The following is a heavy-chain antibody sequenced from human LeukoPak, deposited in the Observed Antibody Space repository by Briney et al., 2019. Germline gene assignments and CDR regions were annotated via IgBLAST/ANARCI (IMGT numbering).Heavy chain of an antibody. CDR3: ARSYYDFWSGYYRVAAPDYVMDV. CDR1: GFTFSSYS. Sequence: QPGGSLRLSCAASGFTFSSYSMNWVRQAPGKGLEWVSYISSSSSTIYYADSVKGRFTISRDNAKNSLYLQMNSLRDEDTAVYYCARSYYDFWSGYYRVAAPDYVMDVWGQGTTVTVSS. V-gene: IGHV3-48*02. D-gene: IGHD3-3*01. CDR2: ISSSSSTI. J-gene: IGHJ6*02.